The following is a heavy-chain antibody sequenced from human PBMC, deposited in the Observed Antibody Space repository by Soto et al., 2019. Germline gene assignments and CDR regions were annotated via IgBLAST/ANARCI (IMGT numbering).Heavy chain of an antibody. CDR2: IWYDGSNK. J-gene: IGHJ4*02. CDR3: ARDNSTALPAY. CDR1: GFTFRSYG. D-gene: IGHD4-4*01. V-gene: IGHV3-33*01. Sequence: GGSLRLSCAASGFTFRSYGMHWVRQAPGKGLEWVAVIWYDGSNKYYADSVKGRFTISRDNSKNTLYLRMNSLRAEDTAVYYCARDNSTALPAYWGQGTLVTVS.